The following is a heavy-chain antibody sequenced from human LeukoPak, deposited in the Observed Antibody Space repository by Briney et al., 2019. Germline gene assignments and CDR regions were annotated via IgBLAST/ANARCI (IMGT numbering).Heavy chain of an antibody. CDR3: ARGHYYDSSGSFDY. V-gene: IGHV4-59*01. CDR1: GGSISSYY. D-gene: IGHD3-22*01. CDR2: IYYSGST. J-gene: IGHJ4*02. Sequence: SETLSLTCTVSGGSISSYYWSWIRQPPGKGLEWIGYIYYSGSTNYNPSLKSRVTISVDTSKNQFSLKLSSVTAADTAVYYCARGHYYDSSGSFDYRGQGTLVTVSS.